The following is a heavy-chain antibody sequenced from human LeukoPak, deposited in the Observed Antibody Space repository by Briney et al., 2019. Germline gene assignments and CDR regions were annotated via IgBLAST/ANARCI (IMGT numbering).Heavy chain of an antibody. CDR3: ARVVVGLTYYFDY. V-gene: IGHV3-53*01. D-gene: IGHD1-26*01. J-gene: IGHJ4*02. Sequence: GGPLRLSCTASGLTVSSNYMTWVRQAPGKGLEWVSLIYSGGDTYYADSVKGRFTISRDNSKNTLYLQMNSLRAEDTAVYYCARVVVGLTYYFDYWGQGTLVTVSS. CDR1: GLTVSSNY. CDR2: IYSGGDT.